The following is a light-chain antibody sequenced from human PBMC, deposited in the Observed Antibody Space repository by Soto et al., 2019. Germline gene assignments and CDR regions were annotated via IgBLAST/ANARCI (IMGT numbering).Light chain of an antibody. J-gene: IGLJ1*01. CDR3: AAWDDSLSGQV. CDR1: SSNIGTNY. V-gene: IGLV1-47*01. CDR2: RNN. Sequence: QSVLTQPPSASGTPGQRVTISCSGSSSNIGTNYIYWYQQLPGTAPKLLIYRNNQRPSGVPDRFSGSKSGTSASLAISGLRSEYEADYYCAAWDDSLSGQVFGTGTKLTVL.